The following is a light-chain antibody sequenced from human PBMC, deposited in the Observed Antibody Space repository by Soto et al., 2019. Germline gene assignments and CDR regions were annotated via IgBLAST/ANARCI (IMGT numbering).Light chain of an antibody. Sequence: QSALTQPASVSGSPGQSITISCTGTSSDVGGYNYVSWYQQHPGKAPKLMIYEVSNRPSGVSNRFSGSKSGNTASLTISGLQAEDEADYYCSSYTSSSTLPYVFGTGTKGTVL. V-gene: IGLV2-14*01. J-gene: IGLJ1*01. CDR1: SSDVGGYNY. CDR2: EVS. CDR3: SSYTSSSTLPYV.